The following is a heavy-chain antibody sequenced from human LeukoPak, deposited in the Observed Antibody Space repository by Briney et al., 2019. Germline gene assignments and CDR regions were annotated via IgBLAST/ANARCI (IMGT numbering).Heavy chain of an antibody. V-gene: IGHV3-11*04. Sequence: PGGSLRLSCAASGFTFSDYYMSWILQAPGKGLEWVSYISSSGSTIYYADSVKGRFTISRDNAKNSLYLQMNSLRAEDTAVYYCASLYGDYEFYYFDYWGQGTLVTVSS. CDR1: GFTFSDYY. J-gene: IGHJ4*02. D-gene: IGHD4-17*01. CDR2: ISSSGSTI. CDR3: ASLYGDYEFYYFDY.